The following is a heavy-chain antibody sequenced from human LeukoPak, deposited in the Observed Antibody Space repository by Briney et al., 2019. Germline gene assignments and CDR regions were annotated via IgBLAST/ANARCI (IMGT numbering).Heavy chain of an antibody. CDR3: ALQTTSLMGIAGWFDI. CDR1: GGSFSGHF. D-gene: IGHD6-13*01. CDR2: INYSGIT. J-gene: IGHJ5*02. V-gene: IGHV4-34*01. Sequence: PSETLSLTCGVSGGSFSGHFWSWIRQLPGKGLEWLGQINYSGITNHNPSLKSRVTLSVDTSKNQLSPRLNSVTAADTAVYYCALQTTSLMGIAGWFDIWGQGTLVTVSS.